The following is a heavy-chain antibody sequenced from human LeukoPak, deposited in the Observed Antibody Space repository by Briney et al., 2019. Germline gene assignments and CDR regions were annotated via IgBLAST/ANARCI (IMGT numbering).Heavy chain of an antibody. J-gene: IGHJ4*02. CDR2: IDPNSGGT. Sequence: ASVKVCCKASGYTFTVYYMHWVRQRPGQGHEWMGWIDPNSGGTNYAQKLQGRVTMTRDTSISTDYMELSRLRSDDTAVYYCARWSIAVAEFYFDYWGQGTLVTVSS. D-gene: IGHD6-19*01. CDR1: GYTFTVYY. V-gene: IGHV1-2*02. CDR3: ARWSIAVAEFYFDY.